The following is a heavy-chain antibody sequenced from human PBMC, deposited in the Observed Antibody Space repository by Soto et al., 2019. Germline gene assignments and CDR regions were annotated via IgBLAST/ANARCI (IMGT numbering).Heavy chain of an antibody. D-gene: IGHD3-10*01. V-gene: IGHV4-4*07. CDR2: IYTSGST. Sequence: SSETLSLTCTVSGGSISSYYWSWIRQPAGKGLEWIGRIYTSGSTNYNPSLKSRVTMSVDTSKNQFSLKLSSVTAADTAVYYCARKGWFGELVGWFDPWGQGTLVTVSS. CDR1: GGSISSYY. CDR3: ARKGWFGELVGWFDP. J-gene: IGHJ5*02.